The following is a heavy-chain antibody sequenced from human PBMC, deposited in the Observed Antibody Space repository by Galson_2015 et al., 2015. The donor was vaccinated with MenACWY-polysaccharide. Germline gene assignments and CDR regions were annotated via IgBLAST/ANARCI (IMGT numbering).Heavy chain of an antibody. V-gene: IGHV1-8*01. CDR1: GYTFTSYD. J-gene: IGHJ5*02. CDR2: MNPNSGNT. CDR3: ARGGKYYYDSSGYLNWFDP. Sequence: SVKVSCKASGYTFTSYDINWVRQTTGQGLEWMGWMNPNSGNTGYAQKFQGRVSMTRNTSISIAYMELSSLRPEVTAVYYCARGGKYYYDSSGYLNWFDPWGQGTLVTVSS. D-gene: IGHD3-22*01.